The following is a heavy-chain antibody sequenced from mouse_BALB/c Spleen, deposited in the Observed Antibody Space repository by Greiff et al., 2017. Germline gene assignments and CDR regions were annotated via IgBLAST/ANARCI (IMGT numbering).Heavy chain of an antibody. V-gene: IGHV5-9-4*01. J-gene: IGHJ2*01. Sequence: EVQRVESGGGLVKPGGSLKLSCAASGFTFSSYAMSWVRQSPGKRLEWVAEISSGGSYTYYPDTVTGRFTISRDNAKNTRYLEMSSLRSEDTAMYYCARGGGNYGFDYWGQGTTLTVSS. CDR3: ARGGGNYGFDY. CDR1: GFTFSSYA. D-gene: IGHD2-1*01. CDR2: ISSGGSYT.